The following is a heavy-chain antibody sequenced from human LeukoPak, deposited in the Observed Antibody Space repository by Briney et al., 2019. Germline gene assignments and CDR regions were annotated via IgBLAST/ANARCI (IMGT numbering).Heavy chain of an antibody. CDR3: ASQGGLLWFGELSGGMDV. D-gene: IGHD3-10*01. J-gene: IGHJ6*02. CDR1: GFTFSSYA. CDR2: ISYGGSDK. V-gene: IGHV3-30-3*01. Sequence: PGGSLRLSCAASGFTFSSYAMNWVRQAPGKGLEWVAFISYGGSDKYYADSVKGRFTISRDNSKNTLYLQMNSLRAEDTAVYYCASQGGLLWFGELSGGMDVWGQGTTVTVSS.